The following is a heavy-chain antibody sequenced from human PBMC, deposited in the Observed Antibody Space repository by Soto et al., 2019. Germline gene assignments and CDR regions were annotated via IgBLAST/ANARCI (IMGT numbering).Heavy chain of an antibody. CDR2: IYHSGST. CDR1: GGSISSSNW. J-gene: IGHJ5*02. V-gene: IGHV4-4*02. Sequence: PSETLSLTCAVSGGSISSSNWWSWVRQPPGKGLEWIGEIYHSGSTNYNPSLKSRVTISVDKSKNQFSLKLSSVTAADTAVYYCARYPYCSSTSCYSPDSGTWFDPWGQGTLVTVSS. D-gene: IGHD2-2*01. CDR3: ARYPYCSSTSCYSPDSGTWFDP.